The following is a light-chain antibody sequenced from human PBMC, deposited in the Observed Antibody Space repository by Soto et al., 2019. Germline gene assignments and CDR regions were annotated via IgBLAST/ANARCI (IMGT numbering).Light chain of an antibody. CDR3: QKEWA. J-gene: IGKJ1*01. Sequence: DIQMTQSPSSLSASVGDRVTITCRASQTISNDLAWYQQKPGKVPKLLIYDASTLQSGVPSRFSGRRSGTDFTLTISSLQAEYVATYYGQKEWAFGQGTKVEIK. CDR2: DAS. V-gene: IGKV1-27*01. CDR1: QTISND.